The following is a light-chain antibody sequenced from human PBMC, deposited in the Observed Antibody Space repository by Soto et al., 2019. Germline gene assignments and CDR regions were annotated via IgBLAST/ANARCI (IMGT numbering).Light chain of an antibody. CDR3: QQYGGSMYT. CDR2: GAS. J-gene: IGKJ2*01. Sequence: EIVLTQSPATLSLSPGERATLSCRASQSVTSSYLAWYQHKPGQAPRLLIYGASNRATGIPGRFSGSRSGTDFTLNISRLEPEDFAVYYCQQYGGSMYTFGQGTKLEI. CDR1: QSVTSSY. V-gene: IGKV3-20*01.